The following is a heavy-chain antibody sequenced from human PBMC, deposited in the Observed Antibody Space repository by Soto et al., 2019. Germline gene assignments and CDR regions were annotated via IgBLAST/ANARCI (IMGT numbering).Heavy chain of an antibody. CDR1: GYTFTGYY. V-gene: IGHV1-2*02. J-gene: IGHJ3*02. CDR3: ARDYGDAFDI. CDR2: INPNSGGT. Sequence: ASVKVSCKASGYTFTGYYMHWVRQAPGQGLEWMGWINPNSGGTNYAQEFRGRVTSTRDTSISTAYMELSRLRSDDTALYYCARDYGDAFDIWGQGTMVTVSS. D-gene: IGHD4-17*01.